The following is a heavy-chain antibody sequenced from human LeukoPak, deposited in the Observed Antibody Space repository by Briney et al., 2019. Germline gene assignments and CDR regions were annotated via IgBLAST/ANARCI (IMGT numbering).Heavy chain of an antibody. Sequence: GASVKVSCKASGYTLTGSTIHWVRQAPGQRLEWMGWINAGNANTRYSQKFQGRVTITRDTSASTAYMELSSLRSEDTAVYYCARVGEDIGFDYRGQGTLVTVSS. CDR1: GYTLTGST. CDR2: INAGNANT. D-gene: IGHD5-12*01. J-gene: IGHJ4*02. CDR3: ARVGEDIGFDY. V-gene: IGHV1-3*01.